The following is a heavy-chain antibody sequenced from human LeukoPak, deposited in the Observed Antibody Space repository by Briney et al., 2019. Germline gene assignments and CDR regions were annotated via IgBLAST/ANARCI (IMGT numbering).Heavy chain of an antibody. D-gene: IGHD2-15*01. J-gene: IGHJ3*02. Sequence: GGSLRLSCAASGFTFDDYAIHWVRQAPGKGLEWVSGINWNSRTIGYADSVKGRFTISRDNSKNTLYLQMNSLRAEDTAVYYCARDPGELVVAATSDAFDIWGQGTMVTVSS. CDR2: INWNSRTI. V-gene: IGHV3-9*01. CDR3: ARDPGELVVAATSDAFDI. CDR1: GFTFDDYA.